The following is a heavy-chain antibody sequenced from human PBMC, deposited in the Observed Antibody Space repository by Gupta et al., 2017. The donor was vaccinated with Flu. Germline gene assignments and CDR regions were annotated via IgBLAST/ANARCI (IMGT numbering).Heavy chain of an antibody. CDR1: GGVFNNYL. J-gene: IGHJ4*02. CDR2: IIPDFGTA. V-gene: IGHV1-69*06. CDR3: AQGGAHCGRDCFSEYYFEF. Sequence: QMQLVQSGPEVKTPGSSVKVSCKASGGVFNNYLFVWVRQAPGQGLEWMGGIIPDFGTANYAQKFQGRVTITADKSTTTAYMELNSLRSDDTAVYYCAQGGAHCGRDCFSEYYFEFWGQGTLVTVSS. D-gene: IGHD2-21*01.